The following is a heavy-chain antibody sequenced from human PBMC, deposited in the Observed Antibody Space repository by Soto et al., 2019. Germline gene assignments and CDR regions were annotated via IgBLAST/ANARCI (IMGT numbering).Heavy chain of an antibody. Sequence: QVQLQESGPGLVKPSGTLSLTCAVSGGSIRSNNWWSWVRQPPGKGLEWIGEIFHSGSTNYNPSLRTRVTMSVDKSKNQFSLKLSAVTAADTAVYYCARVFSGSYSDYRGQGTLVTVSS. D-gene: IGHD1-26*01. V-gene: IGHV4-4*02. CDR2: IFHSGST. CDR1: GGSIRSNNW. J-gene: IGHJ4*02. CDR3: ARVFSGSYSDY.